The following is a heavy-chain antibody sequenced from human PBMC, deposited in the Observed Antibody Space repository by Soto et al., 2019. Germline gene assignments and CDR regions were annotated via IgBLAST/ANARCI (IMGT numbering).Heavy chain of an antibody. V-gene: IGHV4-59*01. Sequence: KPSETLSLTCTVSGRSISSYYWSWIRQPPGKGLEWIGYIYYSGSTNYNPSLKSRVTISVDTSKNQFSLKLSSVTAADTAVYYCARAGYSSRSNQRFFDYWGQGTLVTVSS. CDR1: GRSISSYY. J-gene: IGHJ4*02. CDR3: ARAGYSSRSNQRFFDY. D-gene: IGHD6-13*01. CDR2: IYYSGST.